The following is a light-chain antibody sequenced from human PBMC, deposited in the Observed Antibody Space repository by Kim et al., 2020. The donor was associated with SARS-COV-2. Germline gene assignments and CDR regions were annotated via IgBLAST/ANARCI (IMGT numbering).Light chain of an antibody. CDR2: RNN. J-gene: IGLJ2*01. CDR1: SNNVGNQG. CDR3: SAWDNSLSSVV. Sequence: QAGLTQPPSVSKDLRQTATLTCTGNSNNVGNQGASWLQQHQGHPPKLVSYRNNNRPSGISERLSASRSGNTASLTITGLQPEDEADYYCSAWDNSLSSVVFGGGTQLTVL. V-gene: IGLV10-54*01.